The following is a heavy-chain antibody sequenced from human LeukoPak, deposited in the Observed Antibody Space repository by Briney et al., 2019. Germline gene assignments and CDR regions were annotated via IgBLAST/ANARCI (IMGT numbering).Heavy chain of an antibody. CDR2: IYYSGST. CDR3: ARGKYGAHFDY. D-gene: IGHD4-17*01. CDR1: GGSISSSSYY. V-gene: IGHV4-39*07. Sequence: PSEILSLTCTVSGGSISSSSYYWGWIRQPPGKGLEWIGNIYYSGSTYYNPSLKSRVTISVDTSKNQFSLKLSSVTAADTAVYYCARGKYGAHFDYWGQGTLVTVSS. J-gene: IGHJ4*02.